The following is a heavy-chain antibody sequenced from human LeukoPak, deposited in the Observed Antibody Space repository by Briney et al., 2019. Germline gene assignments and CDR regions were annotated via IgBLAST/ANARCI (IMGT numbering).Heavy chain of an antibody. D-gene: IGHD5-18*01. CDR1: GYTFTGYY. V-gene: IGHV1-2*02. J-gene: IGHJ4*02. CDR2: INPNSGGT. Sequence: GASVKVSCKASGYTFTGYYMHWVRQAPGQGLEWMRWINPNSGGTNYAQKFQGRVTMTRDTSISTAYMELSRLRSDDTAVYYCAREIQLWWWGMGYWGQGTLVTVSS. CDR3: AREIQLWWWGMGY.